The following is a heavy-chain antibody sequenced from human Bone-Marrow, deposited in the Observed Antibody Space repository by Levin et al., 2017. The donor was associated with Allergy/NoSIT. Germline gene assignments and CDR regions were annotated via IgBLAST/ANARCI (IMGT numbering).Heavy chain of an antibody. CDR3: ATPNYRDGYNSDAFDI. Sequence: PSETLSLTCTVSGASISSYYWSWIRQPAGKGLEWVGRIYSSGSANYNPSLKSRVSMSIDTSKNEFSMKLNSVTAADTAIYYCATPNYRDGYNSDAFDIWGQGTMVTVSS. CDR1: GASISSYY. V-gene: IGHV4-4*07. J-gene: IGHJ3*02. D-gene: IGHD5-24*01. CDR2: IYSSGSA.